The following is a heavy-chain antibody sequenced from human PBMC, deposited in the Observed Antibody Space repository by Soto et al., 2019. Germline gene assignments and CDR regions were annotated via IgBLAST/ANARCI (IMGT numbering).Heavy chain of an antibody. J-gene: IGHJ6*02. D-gene: IGHD2-21*02. Sequence: PGGSLRLSCAASGFTFSSYAMSWVRQAPGKGLEWVSAISGSGGSTYYADSVKGRFTISRDNSKNTLYLQMNSLRVEDTAVYYCAKELAYCGGDCQAGYYGMDVWGQGTTVTVSS. CDR3: AKELAYCGGDCQAGYYGMDV. V-gene: IGHV3-23*01. CDR1: GFTFSSYA. CDR2: ISGSGGST.